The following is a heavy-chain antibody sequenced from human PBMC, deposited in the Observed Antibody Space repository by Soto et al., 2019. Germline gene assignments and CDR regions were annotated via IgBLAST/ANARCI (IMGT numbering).Heavy chain of an antibody. J-gene: IGHJ6*02. CDR3: ADPVPAASHYDNYDMDV. V-gene: IGHV3-23*01. D-gene: IGHD2-2*01. Sequence: EVQLLESGGGLIPPGGSLRLSCAASGFTFTWYSMSWVRQAPGKGLEWVSHISASGDTTYYADSVKGRFTISRDNSKNTLYLQMNSLRADDTDLYYCADPVPAASHYDNYDMDVWGQGTTVTVSS. CDR2: ISASGDTT. CDR1: GFTFTWYS.